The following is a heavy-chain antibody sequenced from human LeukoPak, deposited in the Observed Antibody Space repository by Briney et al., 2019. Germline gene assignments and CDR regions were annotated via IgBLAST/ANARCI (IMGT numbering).Heavy chain of an antibody. CDR3: ARDPRGSYYADY. D-gene: IGHD1-26*01. V-gene: IGHV1-2*02. Sequence: ASVKVSCKASGYTFTRYYIHWVRQAPGQGREWMGSINPNIGGTSYAQKCQGRVTMARETSISTAYMELSRLTSDDTAVDYWARDPRGSYYADYWGQGRLVSVPS. CDR1: GYTFTRYY. J-gene: IGHJ4*01. CDR2: INPNIGGT.